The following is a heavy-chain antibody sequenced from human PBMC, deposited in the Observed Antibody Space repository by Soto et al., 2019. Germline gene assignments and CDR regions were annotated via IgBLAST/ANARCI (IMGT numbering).Heavy chain of an antibody. CDR3: ARRSSGWYFDY. Sequence: EVPLLESGGGLVQPGGSLRLSCAASGFTFSSYAMSWVRQAPGKGLEWVSAISGSGGSTYYADSVKGRFTISRDNSKNTLYPQMNSLRAEDTAVYYCARRSSGWYFDYWGQGTLVTVSS. J-gene: IGHJ4*02. CDR2: ISGSGGST. V-gene: IGHV3-23*01. CDR1: GFTFSSYA. D-gene: IGHD6-19*01.